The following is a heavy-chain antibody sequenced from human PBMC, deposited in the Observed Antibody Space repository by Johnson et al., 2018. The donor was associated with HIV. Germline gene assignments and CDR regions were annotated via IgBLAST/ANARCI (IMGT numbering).Heavy chain of an antibody. Sequence: VQLVESGGGVVRPGGSLRLSCAASGFTFDDHGMSWVRQGSGKGLEWVSGISGSGGSTYYADSVKGRFTISRDNSKNTLYLQLSNLRAEDTALYYCATLTVRSRAFDLWGQGTLVTVSS. CDR3: ATLTVRSRAFDL. D-gene: IGHD4-17*01. V-gene: IGHV3-20*04. CDR1: GFTFDDHG. CDR2: ISGSGGST. J-gene: IGHJ3*01.